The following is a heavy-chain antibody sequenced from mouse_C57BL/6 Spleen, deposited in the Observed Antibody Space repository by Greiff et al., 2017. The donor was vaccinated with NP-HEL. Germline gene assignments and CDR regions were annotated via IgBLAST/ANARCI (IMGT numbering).Heavy chain of an antibody. D-gene: IGHD1-1*01. V-gene: IGHV1-61*01. CDR3: AAYGSSSPWYFDV. CDR1: GYTFTSYW. J-gene: IGHJ1*03. Sequence: QVQLKQPGAELVRPGSSVKLSCKASGYTFTSYWMDWVKQRPGQGLEWIGNIYPSDSETHYNQKFKDKATLTVDKSSSTAYMQLSSLTSEDSAVYYCAAYGSSSPWYFDVWGTGTTVTVSS. CDR2: IYPSDSET.